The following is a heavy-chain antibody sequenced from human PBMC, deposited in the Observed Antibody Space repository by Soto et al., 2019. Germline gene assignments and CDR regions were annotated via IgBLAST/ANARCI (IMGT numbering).Heavy chain of an antibody. Sequence: PSETLSLTCTFSGGSITSISNPYCSWIRQTPGKGLEWIGYMSYSGYTSYNPSLKSRVIISVDTSKNQFSLSLTSVTAADTAVYYCARRWGDYFDYWGQGTLVTVSS. CDR3: ARRWGDYFDY. CDR1: GGSITSISNPY. J-gene: IGHJ4*02. V-gene: IGHV4-59*08. CDR2: MSYSGYT. D-gene: IGHD3-16*01.